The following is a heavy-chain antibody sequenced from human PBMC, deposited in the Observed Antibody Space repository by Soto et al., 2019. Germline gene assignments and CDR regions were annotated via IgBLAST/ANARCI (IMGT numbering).Heavy chain of an antibody. V-gene: IGHV3-23*01. CDR2: ISSSGVST. D-gene: IGHD6-19*01. CDR1: LFTFSSYA. J-gene: IGHJ4*02. Sequence: PGWSLRLSCASSLFTFSSYAVSWVRHSPLKGLEWVSAISSSGVSTYYADSVKGRFTISRDNSKNTLYLQMNSLRAEDTAVYYCASPASYSSGWPTFDYWGPGALVTVSS. CDR3: ASPASYSSGWPTFDY.